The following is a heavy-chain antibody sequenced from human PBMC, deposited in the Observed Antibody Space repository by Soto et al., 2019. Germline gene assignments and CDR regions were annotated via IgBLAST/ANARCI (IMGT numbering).Heavy chain of an antibody. Sequence: SETLSLTCTVSGGSTSSYYWSWIRQPPGKGLEWIAYIYYSGTTNYNPSLKSRVTISIDTSKNQFSLKLNSVTAADTAVYYCARTTAAIHLNYWSQGTQVTVSS. J-gene: IGHJ4*02. V-gene: IGHV4-59*12. D-gene: IGHD2-21*02. CDR1: GGSTSSYY. CDR2: IYYSGTT. CDR3: ARTTAAIHLNY.